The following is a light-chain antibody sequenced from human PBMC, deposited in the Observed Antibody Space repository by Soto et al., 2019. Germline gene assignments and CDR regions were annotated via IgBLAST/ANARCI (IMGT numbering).Light chain of an antibody. V-gene: IGKV3-11*01. CDR3: QQRSNWQT. J-gene: IGKJ1*01. CDR1: QSVSSY. CDR2: DAS. Sequence: EIVSTQSPATLSLSPGERATLSCRASQSVSSYLAWYQQKPGQAPRLLIYDASNRATGIPARFSGSGSGTDFSLTISSLEPEYFAVYYCQQRSNWQTFGQGTKVVIK.